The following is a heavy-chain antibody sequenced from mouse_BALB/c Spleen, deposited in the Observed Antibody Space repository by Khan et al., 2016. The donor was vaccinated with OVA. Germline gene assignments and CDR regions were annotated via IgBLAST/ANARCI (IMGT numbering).Heavy chain of an antibody. CDR2: ISSGSTYT. V-gene: IGHV5-6-4*01. Sequence: EVELVESGGGLVKPGGSLKLSCAASGFSFSTYTMSWVRQTPEKRLEWVATISSGSTYTYYPDSVRGRFTISSDNAKNTLYLQMSSLKSEDTAMYYCTRDGNYAHWYFDVCGAGTTVTVSS. CDR3: TRDGNYAHWYFDV. D-gene: IGHD2-1*01. CDR1: GFSFSTYT. J-gene: IGHJ1*01.